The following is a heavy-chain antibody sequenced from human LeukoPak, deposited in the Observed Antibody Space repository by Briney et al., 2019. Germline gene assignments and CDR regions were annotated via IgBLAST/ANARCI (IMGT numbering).Heavy chain of an antibody. D-gene: IGHD6-6*01. V-gene: IGHV3-23*01. Sequence: AGGSLRLSSAASGFTFSNYAMSWVRQAPGKGLEWVSGISDSVDSTHYADSVKGRFTISRDNSKNTLYLQMNSLRAEDTALYYCAKDLARIGARQSDYWGQGTLVTVSS. CDR3: AKDLARIGARQSDY. CDR2: ISDSVDST. J-gene: IGHJ4*02. CDR1: GFTFSNYA.